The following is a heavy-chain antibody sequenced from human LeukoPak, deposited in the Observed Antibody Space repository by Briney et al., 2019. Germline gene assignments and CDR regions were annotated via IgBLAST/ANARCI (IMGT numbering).Heavy chain of an antibody. D-gene: IGHD7-27*01. Sequence: GGSLRLSCAASGFTFSSYAMHWVRQAPGKGLEWVAVISYDGSNKYCADSVKGRFTISRDNSKNTLYPQMNSLRAEDTAVYYCARESWGSGFGYWGQGTLVTVSS. CDR2: ISYDGSNK. V-gene: IGHV3-30-3*01. CDR3: ARESWGSGFGY. CDR1: GFTFSSYA. J-gene: IGHJ4*02.